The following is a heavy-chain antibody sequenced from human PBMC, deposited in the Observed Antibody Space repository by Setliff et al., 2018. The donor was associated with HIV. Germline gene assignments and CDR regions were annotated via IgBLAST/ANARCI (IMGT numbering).Heavy chain of an antibody. CDR1: GGSISSTNYY. CDR2: IYYSGTT. D-gene: IGHD3-22*01. J-gene: IGHJ5*02. CDR3: ARHAVPHYYDSSGPS. Sequence: PSETLSLTCTVSGGSISSTNYYWGWIRQTPRKGLEWIGSIYYSGTTYYNPSLKSRVTMSVDTSTSRLSLKVHSVTAADTAMYYCARHAVPHYYDSSGPSWGPGTLVTVSS. V-gene: IGHV4-39*07.